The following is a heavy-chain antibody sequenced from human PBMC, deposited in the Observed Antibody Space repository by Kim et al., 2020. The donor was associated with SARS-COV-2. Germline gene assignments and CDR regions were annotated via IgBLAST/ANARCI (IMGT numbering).Heavy chain of an antibody. V-gene: IGHV3-23*01. CDR2: IIGSGGST. CDR3: ARADGGWYYDY. CDR1: GFTFSTYA. Sequence: GGSLRLSCAPSGFTFSTYAMTWVRQAPGKGLEWVSTIIGSGGSTSYADSVKGRFTISRDNSKNTLYLQMNSLRAEDTAVYYCARADGGWYYDYWGQGTLV. J-gene: IGHJ4*02. D-gene: IGHD6-19*01.